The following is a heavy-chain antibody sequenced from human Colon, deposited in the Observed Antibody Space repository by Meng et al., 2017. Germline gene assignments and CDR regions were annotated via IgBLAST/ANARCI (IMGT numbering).Heavy chain of an antibody. CDR3: ARDDTGRLDY. CDR1: GAPVSSGNYY. D-gene: IGHD3-10*01. V-gene: IGHV4-61*01. CDR2: ISNSGST. Sequence: QVHLPESGPGLVRTSETLSLTCPVSGAPVSSGNYYWSWIRQPPGKGLEWIGYISNSGSTHYNPSLKSQVTMSLDTSKSQFSLKLSSLTAADTAVYYCARDDTGRLDYWGQGTLVTVSS. J-gene: IGHJ4*02.